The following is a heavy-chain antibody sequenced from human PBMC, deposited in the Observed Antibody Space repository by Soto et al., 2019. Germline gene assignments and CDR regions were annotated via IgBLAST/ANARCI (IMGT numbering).Heavy chain of an antibody. J-gene: IGHJ5*01. CDR3: GRGGSSEHFDS. CDR1: GFTFSDHY. CDR2: SRNRAKNYDT. Sequence: EVQLVESGGGLVQPGGSLRLSCAASGFTFSDHYMDWVRLATGKGLEWIGRSRNRAKNYDTQHAASVRGRFTISREESKNSLYLLVTALKTEDTAVYFCGRGGSSEHFDSRGQGTQVTVAS. V-gene: IGHV3-72*01. D-gene: IGHD1-26*01.